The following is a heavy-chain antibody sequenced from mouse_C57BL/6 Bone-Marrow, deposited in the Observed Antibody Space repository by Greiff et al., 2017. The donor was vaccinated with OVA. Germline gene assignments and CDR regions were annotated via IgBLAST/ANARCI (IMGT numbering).Heavy chain of an antibody. J-gene: IGHJ2*01. CDR2: ITPYNGGT. Sequence: VQLQQSGPVLVKPGASVKMSCKASGYTFTDYYMSWVKQSHGKSLEWIGVITPYNGGTSYHQKFKGMAPLTVDKSYRTVYMELNSLTSEDAAGYYDARRPYYFDYWGQGTTLTVSS. V-gene: IGHV1-19*01. CDR1: GYTFTDYY. CDR3: ARRPYYFDY.